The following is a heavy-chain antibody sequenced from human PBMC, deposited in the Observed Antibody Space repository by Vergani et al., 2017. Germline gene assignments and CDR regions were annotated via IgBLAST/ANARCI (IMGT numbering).Heavy chain of an antibody. V-gene: IGHV1-69*01. J-gene: IGHJ4*02. CDR1: GGTFSSYA. D-gene: IGHD2-2*01. CDR3: ARDPHYCSSTSCPFGY. Sequence: QVQLVQSGAEVKKPGSSVKVSCKASGGTFSSYAISWVRQAPGQGLEWMGGIIPIFGTANYAQKFQGRVTITADESTSTAYMELSSLRSEDTAVYYCARDPHYCSSTSCPFGYWGQGTLVTVSS. CDR2: IIPIFGTA.